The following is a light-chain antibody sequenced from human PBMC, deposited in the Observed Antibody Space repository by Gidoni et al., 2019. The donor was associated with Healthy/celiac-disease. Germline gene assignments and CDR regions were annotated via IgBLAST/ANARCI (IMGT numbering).Light chain of an antibody. Sequence: DLQMTQSPPTLSASVGDRVTITCRASQSISSWLAWYQQKPGKAPKILIYKASSLESGVPSRFSGSGSGTEFTLTISSLQPDDFATYYCQQDNSYSQSSFGQGTKLEIK. CDR1: QSISSW. J-gene: IGKJ2*04. CDR2: KAS. V-gene: IGKV1-5*03. CDR3: QQDNSYSQSS.